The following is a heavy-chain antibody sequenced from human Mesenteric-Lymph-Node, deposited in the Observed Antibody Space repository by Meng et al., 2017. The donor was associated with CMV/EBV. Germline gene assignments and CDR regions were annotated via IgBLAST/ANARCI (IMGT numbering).Heavy chain of an antibody. CDR2: IIPIFGTA. J-gene: IGHJ6*02. D-gene: IGHD6-13*01. CDR1: EGTFSSYA. CDR3: ARAIAAARFYYYGMDV. V-gene: IGHV1-69*05. Sequence: SVKVSCKASEGTFSSYAISWVRQAPGQGLEWMGGIIPIFGTANYAQKFQGRVTITTDGSTSTAYMELSSLRSEDTAVYYCARAIAAARFYYYGMDVWGQGTTVTVSS.